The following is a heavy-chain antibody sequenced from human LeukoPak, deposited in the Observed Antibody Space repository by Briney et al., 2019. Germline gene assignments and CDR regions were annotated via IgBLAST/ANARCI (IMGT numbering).Heavy chain of an antibody. CDR3: ARQEGYYDYVWGSYLDY. J-gene: IGHJ4*02. CDR2: IKQDGSEK. Sequence: PGGSLRLSCVASGFTFSTYAMSWVRQAPGKGLEWVANIKQDGSEKYYVDSVKGRFTISRDNAKNSLYLQMNSLRAEDTAVYYCARQEGYYDYVWGSYLDYWGQGTLVTVSS. D-gene: IGHD3-16*02. CDR1: GFTFSTYA. V-gene: IGHV3-7*01.